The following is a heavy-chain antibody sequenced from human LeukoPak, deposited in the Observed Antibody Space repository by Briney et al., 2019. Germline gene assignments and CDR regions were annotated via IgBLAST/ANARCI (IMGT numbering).Heavy chain of an antibody. Sequence: KPGRSLRLSCVASGFTFSTYGMHWVRQAPGKGLEWVAIIWNDGSNKYYVDSVKGRFTISRDNSKNTLYLRMNSLRAEDTAIYYCARGMHLNWLDPWGQGTRVTVSS. D-gene: IGHD2-8*01. CDR2: IWNDGSNK. V-gene: IGHV3-33*01. CDR1: GFTFSTYG. J-gene: IGHJ5*02. CDR3: ARGMHLNWLDP.